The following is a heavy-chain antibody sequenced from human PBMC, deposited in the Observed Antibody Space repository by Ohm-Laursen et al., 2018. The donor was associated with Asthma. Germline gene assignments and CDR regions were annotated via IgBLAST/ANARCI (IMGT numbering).Heavy chain of an antibody. J-gene: IGHJ4*02. CDR1: GSSISSYY. CDR2: IYYSGST. CDR3: ARGRLDTMIVDKYYFDY. Sequence: GTLSLTCTVSGSSISSYYWSWIRQPPGKGLEWIGYIYYSGSTNYNPSLKSRVTISVDTSKNQFSLKLSSVTAADTAVYYCARGRLDTMIVDKYYFDYWGQGTLVTVSS. V-gene: IGHV4-59*01. D-gene: IGHD3-22*01.